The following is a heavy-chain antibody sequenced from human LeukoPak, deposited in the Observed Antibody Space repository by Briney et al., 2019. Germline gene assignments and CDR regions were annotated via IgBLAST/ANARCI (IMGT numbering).Heavy chain of an antibody. CDR2: INHSGST. CDR1: GGSFSGYY. V-gene: IGHV4-34*01. CDR3: ARGQYYYDSSGYPTVVYYFDH. Sequence: SETLSLTCAVYGGSFSGYYWSWIRQPPGKGLEWIGEINHSGSTNYNPSLKSRVTISVDTSKNQFSLKLSSVTAADTAVYYCARGQYYYDSSGYPTVVYYFDHWGQGTLVTVSS. J-gene: IGHJ4*02. D-gene: IGHD3-22*01.